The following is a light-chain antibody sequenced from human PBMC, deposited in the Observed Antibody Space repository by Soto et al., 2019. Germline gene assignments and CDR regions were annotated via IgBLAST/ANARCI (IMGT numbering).Light chain of an antibody. V-gene: IGKV1-5*03. CDR1: QSISSW. J-gene: IGKJ2*01. CDR3: QQYNSYVYT. CDR2: KAS. Sequence: DIQMTQSPSTLSASVGDRVTITCRASQSISSWLAWYQQKPGKAPKLLIYKASSLESGVPSRFSGSGSGTEFTLTISSLQSDDLATYYCQQYNSYVYTFGQWTKLEIK.